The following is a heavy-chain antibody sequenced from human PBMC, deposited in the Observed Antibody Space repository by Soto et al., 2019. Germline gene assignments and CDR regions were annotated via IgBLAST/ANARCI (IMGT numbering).Heavy chain of an antibody. V-gene: IGHV3-23*01. J-gene: IGHJ4*02. Sequence: HPGGSLRLSCAASGFTFSHYALTWVRRAPGKGLEWVSSITGSGISTYYADSLKGRLTVSRDNPKNTLYLQMNSLRAEDTAIYYCAKGESFAGSSHFDYWGQGTRVTVSS. CDR1: GFTFSHYA. CDR3: AKGESFAGSSHFDY. CDR2: ITGSGIST. D-gene: IGHD1-26*01.